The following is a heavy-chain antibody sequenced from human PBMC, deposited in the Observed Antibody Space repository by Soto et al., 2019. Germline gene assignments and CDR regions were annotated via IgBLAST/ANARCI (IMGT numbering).Heavy chain of an antibody. V-gene: IGHV4-30-4*01. CDR3: ARVSMTIGYNWFDP. CDR1: GGSISSGDYY. Sequence: SETLSLTCTVSGGSISSGDYYWSWIRQPPGKGLEWIGYIYYSGSTYYNPSLKSRVTISVDTSKNQFSLKLSSVTAADTAVYYCARVSMTIGYNWFDPWGQGTLVTVSS. D-gene: IGHD3-22*01. CDR2: IYYSGST. J-gene: IGHJ5*02.